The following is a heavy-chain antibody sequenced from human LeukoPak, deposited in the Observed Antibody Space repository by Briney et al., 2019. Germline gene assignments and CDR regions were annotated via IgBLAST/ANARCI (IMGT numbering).Heavy chain of an antibody. CDR2: IHYSGYT. CDR3: ARNRSNPPASAYFYYMDA. V-gene: IGHV4-30-4*01. J-gene: IGHJ6*03. D-gene: IGHD4-11*01. Sequence: SETLSLTCTVSGVSISSGDYYWSWIRQPPGKGLEWIGHIHYSGYTYYNPSLNSRGSISLDTSKNQFSLKLSSVTAADTAVYYCARNRSNPPASAYFYYMDAWGKGPRVTVS. CDR1: GVSISSGDYY.